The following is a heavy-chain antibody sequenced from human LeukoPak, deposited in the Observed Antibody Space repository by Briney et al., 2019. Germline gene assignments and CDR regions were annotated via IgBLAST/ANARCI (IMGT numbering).Heavy chain of an antibody. CDR3: ARRGSNYDGFDY. CDR1: GGSISSYY. Sequence: SETLSLTCTVSGGSISSYYWSWLRQPPGKGLEWIGYIYYSGSTNYNPSLKSRVTISVDTSKNQFSLKLSSVTAADTAVYYCARRGSNYDGFDYWGQGTLVTVSS. J-gene: IGHJ4*02. CDR2: IYYSGST. D-gene: IGHD4-11*01. V-gene: IGHV4-59*08.